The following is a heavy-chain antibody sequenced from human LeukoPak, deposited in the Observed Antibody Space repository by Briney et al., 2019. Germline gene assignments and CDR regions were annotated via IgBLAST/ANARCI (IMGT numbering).Heavy chain of an antibody. V-gene: IGHV1-2*02. Sequence: ASVKVSCKASGYTFTGYYMHWVRQAPGPGLEWMGWINPNSGGTNYAQKFQGRVTTTRDTSTSTVYMELSSLKSEDTAVYYCARVRDGYNDAYDIWGQGTMVTVSS. J-gene: IGHJ3*02. D-gene: IGHD5-24*01. CDR1: GYTFTGYY. CDR3: ARVRDGYNDAYDI. CDR2: INPNSGGT.